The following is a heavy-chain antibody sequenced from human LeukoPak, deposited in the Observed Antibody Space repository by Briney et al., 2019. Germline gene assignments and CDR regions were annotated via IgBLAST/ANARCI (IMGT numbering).Heavy chain of an antibody. CDR3: ARLKFYDSTGYSPGYYMDV. D-gene: IGHD3-22*01. CDR2: IYGSGIT. V-gene: IGHV4-4*07. J-gene: IGHJ6*03. CDR1: GGSIISNY. Sequence: SETLSLTCTVSGGSIISNYWSWIRQSAGTGLEWIGRIYGSGITDYNPSLKSRVTMSLDTSRKQFSLRLTSVTAADTAVYYCARLKFYDSTGYSPGYYMDVWAKGTTVSVFS.